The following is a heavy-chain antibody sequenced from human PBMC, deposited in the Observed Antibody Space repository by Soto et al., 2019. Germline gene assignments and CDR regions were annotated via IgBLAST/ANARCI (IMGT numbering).Heavy chain of an antibody. CDR2: IYYSGST. CDR1: GGSISSSNYY. CDR3: ARADIVVVPAGVGFDP. V-gene: IGHV4-39*01. D-gene: IGHD2-2*01. Sequence: QLQLQESGPGLVKPSETLSLTCTVSGGSISSSNYYWGWIRQPPGKGLEWIGNIYYSGSTYYNPSLXRXVXIXXDTSKNQFSLKLSSVTAADTAVYYCARADIVVVPAGVGFDPWGQGTLVTVSS. J-gene: IGHJ5*02.